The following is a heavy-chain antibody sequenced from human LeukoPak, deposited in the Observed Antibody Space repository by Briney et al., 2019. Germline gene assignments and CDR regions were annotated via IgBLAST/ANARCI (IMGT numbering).Heavy chain of an antibody. CDR3: ARDARYSSSSRFDY. CDR2: INTDGSTT. CDR1: GFTFSNYW. D-gene: IGHD6-6*01. Sequence: GGSLRLSCAVSGFTFSNYWMHWVRQVAGKGLVWVARINTDGSTTYYADSVKGRFTISRDNVKNSLYLQMNSLRAEDTAVYYCARDARYSSSSRFDYWGQGTMVTVSS. V-gene: IGHV3-74*01. J-gene: IGHJ4*03.